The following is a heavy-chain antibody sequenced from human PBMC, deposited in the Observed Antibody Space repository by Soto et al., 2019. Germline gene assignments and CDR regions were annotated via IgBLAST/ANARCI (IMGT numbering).Heavy chain of an antibody. J-gene: IGHJ4*02. V-gene: IGHV3-23*01. CDR1: GFTFSNFA. Sequence: EVELLESGGGLAQPGGSLRLSCVASGFTFSNFAMTWVRQAPGKGLEWVSDISGSGGSTFYADSVRGRFTISRDSSKNALYLQMDSLRVEDTAIYYCAKWPCGITSCKKGLWDWGQGTLVTVSS. CDR3: AKWPCGITSCKKGLWD. CDR2: ISGSGGST. D-gene: IGHD2-2*01.